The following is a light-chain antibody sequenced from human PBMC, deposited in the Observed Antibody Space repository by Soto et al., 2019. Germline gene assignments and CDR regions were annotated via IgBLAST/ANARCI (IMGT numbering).Light chain of an antibody. CDR3: QQYNNWPFS. CDR1: QNIGTN. CDR2: DVS. V-gene: IGKV3-15*01. Sequence: EILMTQSPATLSVSPVERAILSGMASQNIGTNLVWYQQKSGQSPRLLIYDVSIRATGVPARFSGTGSETDFTLTISGLQSEDSAVYFCQQYNNWPFSFGQGTRLEI. J-gene: IGKJ5*01.